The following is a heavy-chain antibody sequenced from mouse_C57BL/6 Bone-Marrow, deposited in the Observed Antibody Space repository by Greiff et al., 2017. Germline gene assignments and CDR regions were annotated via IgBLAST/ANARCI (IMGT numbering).Heavy chain of an antibody. V-gene: IGHV10-3*01. CDR3: VWGYDPFAY. D-gene: IGHD2-2*01. J-gene: IGHJ3*01. CDR1: GFTFNTYA. Sequence: EVTLVESGGGLVQPKGSLKLSCAASGFTFNTYAMHWVRQAPGKGLEWVARIRRKSSNYATYYADSVKDRFTISSDDSQSMLYLQMNNLKTEDTAMYYCVWGYDPFAYWGQGTLVTVSA. CDR2: IRRKSSNYAT.